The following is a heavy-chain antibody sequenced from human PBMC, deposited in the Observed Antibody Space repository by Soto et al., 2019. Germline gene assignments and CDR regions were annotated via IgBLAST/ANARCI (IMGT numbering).Heavy chain of an antibody. V-gene: IGHV3-21*01. CDR2: ISSSSSYI. CDR3: ARTRSPVGYCSGGSCYPLLGPYDY. Sequence: EVQLVESGGGLVKPGGSLRLSCAASGFTFSSYSMNWVRQAPGKGLEWVSSISSSSSYIYYADSVKGRFTISRDNAKNSLYPQMNSLRAEDTAVYYCARTRSPVGYCSGGSCYPLLGPYDYWGQGTLVTVSS. CDR1: GFTFSSYS. D-gene: IGHD2-15*01. J-gene: IGHJ4*02.